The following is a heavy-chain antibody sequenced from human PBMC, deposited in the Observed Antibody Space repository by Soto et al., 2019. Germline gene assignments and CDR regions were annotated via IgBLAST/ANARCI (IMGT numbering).Heavy chain of an antibody. CDR3: ARGRYGDY. CDR1: GYTFTTYG. J-gene: IGHJ4*02. D-gene: IGHD1-1*01. Sequence: QVHLVQSGAEVKKPGASVKVSCKGSGYTFTTYGITWVRQAPGQGLEWMGWISAHNGNTNHAQKLQGRVHVTRDTSTSTAYMELRSLRSDDTAVYYCARGRYGDYWGQGALVTVSS. CDR2: ISAHNGNT. V-gene: IGHV1-18*01.